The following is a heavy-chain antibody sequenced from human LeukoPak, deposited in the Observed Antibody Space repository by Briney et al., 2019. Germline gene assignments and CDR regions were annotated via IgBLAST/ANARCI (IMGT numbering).Heavy chain of an antibody. CDR3: ARHSRSYKRGFDY. CDR2: IYYSGST. CDR1: GGSISSSSYY. Sequence: SETLSLTCTVSGGSISSSSYYWGWIRQPPGEGLEWIGSIYYSGSTYYNPSLKSRATISVDTSKNQFSLKLSSVTAADTAVYYCARHSRSYKRGFDYWGQGTLVTVSS. D-gene: IGHD1-26*01. J-gene: IGHJ4*02. V-gene: IGHV4-39*01.